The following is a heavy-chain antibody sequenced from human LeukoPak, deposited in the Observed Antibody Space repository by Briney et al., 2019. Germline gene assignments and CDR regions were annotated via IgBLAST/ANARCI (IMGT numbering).Heavy chain of an antibody. CDR2: IIPILGIA. Sequence: SVKVSCKASGGTFSSYAISWVRQAPGQGLEWMGRIIPILGIANYAQKFQGRVTTTADKSTSTAYMELSSLRSEDTAVYYCASFQQTYYYGMDVWGQGTTVTVSS. D-gene: IGHD6-13*01. J-gene: IGHJ6*02. CDR1: GGTFSSYA. V-gene: IGHV1-69*04. CDR3: ASFQQTYYYGMDV.